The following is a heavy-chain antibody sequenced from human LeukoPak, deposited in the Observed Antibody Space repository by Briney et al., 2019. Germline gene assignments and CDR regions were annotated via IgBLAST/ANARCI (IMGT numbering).Heavy chain of an antibody. CDR1: GFPFSSYW. V-gene: IGHV3-7*03. CDR3: ARARDSSWDY. D-gene: IGHD6-13*01. Sequence: GGSLRLSCVASGFPFSSYWMTWVRQAPGKGLEWVANIKDDGSEKYYVDSVKGRFTISRDDAKNSLYLQMNSLRAEDTAVYYCARARDSSWDYWGQGTLVTVSS. CDR2: IKDDGSEK. J-gene: IGHJ4*02.